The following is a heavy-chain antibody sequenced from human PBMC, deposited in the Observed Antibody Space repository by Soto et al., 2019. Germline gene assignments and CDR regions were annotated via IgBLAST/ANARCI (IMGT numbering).Heavy chain of an antibody. CDR1: GYIFTSYG. CDR2: ITAYNGNT. J-gene: IGHJ5*02. V-gene: IGHV1-18*01. Sequence: QVQLVQSGAEVKKPGASVKVSCKASGYIFTSYGISWVRQAPGQGLEWMGWITAYNGNTNYAQSLQGRVTMTADTXXTTADMELRSLRPDATAGYYCARGGVGSTSGWFDPWGQGTLVTVSS. CDR3: ARGGVGSTSGWFDP. D-gene: IGHD1-26*01.